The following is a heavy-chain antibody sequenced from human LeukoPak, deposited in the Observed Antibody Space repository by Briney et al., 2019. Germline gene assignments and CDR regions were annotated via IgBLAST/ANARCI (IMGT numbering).Heavy chain of an antibody. D-gene: IGHD3-22*01. CDR2: IIPIFGTA. J-gene: IGHJ4*02. CDR3: AREPYDSSGYYFDY. V-gene: IGHV1-69*13. Sequence: RASVKVSCKASGGTFSSYAISWVRQAPGQGLEWMGGIIPIFGTANYAQKFQGRVTITADESTSTAYMELSSLRSEDTAVYYCAREPYDSSGYYFDYWGQGTLVTVSS. CDR1: GGTFSSYA.